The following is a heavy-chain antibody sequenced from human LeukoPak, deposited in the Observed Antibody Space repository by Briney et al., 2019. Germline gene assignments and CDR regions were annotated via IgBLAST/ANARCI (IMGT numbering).Heavy chain of an antibody. D-gene: IGHD3-9*01. CDR2: ISSSSSYT. CDR1: GFTFSDYY. V-gene: IGHV3-11*06. J-gene: IGHJ4*02. CDR3: ARFGLRYFDWLPFDY. Sequence: GGSLRLSCAASGFTFSDYYMSWIRQAPGKGLEWVSYISSSSSYTNYADSVKGRFTISRDNAKNSLYLQMNSLRAEDTAVYYCARFGLRYFDWLPFDYWGQGPLVTVSS.